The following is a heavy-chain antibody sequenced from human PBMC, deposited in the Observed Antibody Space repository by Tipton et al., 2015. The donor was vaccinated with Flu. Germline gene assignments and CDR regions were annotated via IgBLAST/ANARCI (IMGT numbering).Heavy chain of an antibody. V-gene: IGHV1-18*01. CDR1: GYTFNNYD. CDR2: ISGYNGNT. D-gene: IGHD5-12*01. Sequence: QLVQSGAEAKKPGASVKVSCKASGYTFNNYDISWVRQAPGQGLEWVGWISGYNGNTNYAWKLQGRVTMTTDTSTSTGYMKLRSLIPDDTAVYYCARGGGSGSLGLDVWGQGTTVTVSS. J-gene: IGHJ6*02. CDR3: ARGGGSGSLGLDV.